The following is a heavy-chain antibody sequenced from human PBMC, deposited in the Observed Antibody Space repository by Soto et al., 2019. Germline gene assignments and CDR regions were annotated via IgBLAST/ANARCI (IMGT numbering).Heavy chain of an antibody. D-gene: IGHD5-12*01. V-gene: IGHV1-18*01. CDR3: ARGGFDSGYGV. CDR2: ISAFNGNT. CDR1: GYTFTSYG. Sequence: KVSCKASGYTFTSYGVTWVRQAPGQGLEWMGWISAFNGNTNYAQNLQGRVTMTTDTPTSTAYMELRSLRSDDTAVYYCARGGFDSGYGVWGQGTVVTVSS. J-gene: IGHJ4*02.